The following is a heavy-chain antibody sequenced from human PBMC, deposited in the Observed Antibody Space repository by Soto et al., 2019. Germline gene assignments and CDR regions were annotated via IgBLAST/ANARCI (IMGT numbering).Heavy chain of an antibody. CDR1: GFTFSGPA. CDR3: TRLDSSNYYYGMDV. CDR2: IRSKANSYAT. J-gene: IGHJ6*02. V-gene: IGHV3-73*01. Sequence: PGGSLRLPWAASGFTFSGPAMHWVRQASGKGLEWVGRIRSKANSYATAYAASVKGRFTISRDDSKNTAYLQMNSLKTEDTAVYYCTRLDSSNYYYGMDVWGQGTTVTVSS. D-gene: IGHD6-6*01.